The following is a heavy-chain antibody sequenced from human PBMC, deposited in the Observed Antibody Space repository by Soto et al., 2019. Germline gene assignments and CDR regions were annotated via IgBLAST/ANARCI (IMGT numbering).Heavy chain of an antibody. CDR1: GFTFSSYG. D-gene: IGHD2-15*01. V-gene: IGHV3-33*01. CDR2: IWYDGSNK. CDR3: AIMQLGYCSGGSCYADAFDI. Sequence: GGSLRLSCAASGFTFSSYGMHWVRQAPGKGLEWVAVIWYDGSNKYYADTVKGRFTISRDNSKNTLYLQMNSLRAEDTAVYYCAIMQLGYCSGGSCYADAFDIWGQGTMVTVSS. J-gene: IGHJ3*02.